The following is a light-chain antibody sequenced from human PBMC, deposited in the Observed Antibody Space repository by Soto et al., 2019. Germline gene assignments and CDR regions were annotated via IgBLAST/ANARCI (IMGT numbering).Light chain of an antibody. CDR3: AAWDDSLNGLVV. J-gene: IGLJ2*01. Sequence: QAVVTQPPSASGTPGQRVTISCCGSSSNIGSNTVNWYQQLPGTAPKLLIYSNNQRPSGVPDRFSGSKSGTSASLAISGLQSEDEADYYCAAWDDSLNGLVVFGGGTKLTVL. CDR2: SNN. CDR1: SSNIGSNT. V-gene: IGLV1-44*01.